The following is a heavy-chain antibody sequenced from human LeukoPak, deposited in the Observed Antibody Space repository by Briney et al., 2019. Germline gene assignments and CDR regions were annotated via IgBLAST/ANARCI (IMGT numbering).Heavy chain of an antibody. CDR3: ARDIGTSYNWFDP. CDR2: IYSGGST. J-gene: IGHJ5*02. Sequence: PGESLRLSCAASGFTVSTNYMRWVRQAPGKGLEWVSVIYSGGSTYYADSVKGRFTISRDNSKNTLYLQMNSLRAEDTAVYYCARDIGTSYNWFDPWGQGTLVTVSS. CDR1: GFTVSTNY. D-gene: IGHD2-2*01. V-gene: IGHV3-66*02.